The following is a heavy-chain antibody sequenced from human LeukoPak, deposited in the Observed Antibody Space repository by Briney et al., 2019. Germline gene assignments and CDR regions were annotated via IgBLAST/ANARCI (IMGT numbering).Heavy chain of an antibody. CDR2: MYYSGST. CDR3: ARADYGDTNWFDP. J-gene: IGHJ5*02. Sequence: SETLSLTCTVSGGSISSYYWSWIRQPPGKGLEWIGYMYYSGSTNYNPFLKSRVTISVDTSKNQVSLKLSSVTAADTAVYYCARADYGDTNWFDPWGQGTLVTVSS. D-gene: IGHD4-17*01. V-gene: IGHV4-59*01. CDR1: GGSISSYY.